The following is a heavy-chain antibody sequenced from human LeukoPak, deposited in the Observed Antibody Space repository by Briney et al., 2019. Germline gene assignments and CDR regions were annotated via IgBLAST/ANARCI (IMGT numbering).Heavy chain of an antibody. J-gene: IGHJ5*02. D-gene: IGHD3-16*01. Sequence: PSETLSLTCAVYGGPFSGYYWSWIRQPPGKGLEWIGEINHSGSTNYNPSLKSRVTISVDTSKNQFSLKLSSVTAADTAVYYCARGILLRPWGQGTPVTVSS. CDR2: INHSGST. CDR3: ARGILLRP. CDR1: GGPFSGYY. V-gene: IGHV4-34*01.